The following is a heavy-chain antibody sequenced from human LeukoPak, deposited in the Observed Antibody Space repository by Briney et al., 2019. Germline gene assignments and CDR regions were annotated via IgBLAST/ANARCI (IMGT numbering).Heavy chain of an antibody. V-gene: IGHV4-59*01. CDR1: GGSISSYY. CDR3: ARDYSLDPYTAMAYFDY. J-gene: IGHJ4*02. Sequence: SETLSLTCTVSGGSISSYYWSWIRQPPGKGLEWIGYIYYSGSTNYNPSLKSRVTISVDTSKNQFSLKLSSVTAADTAVYYCARDYSLDPYTAMAYFDYWGQGTLVTVSS. D-gene: IGHD5-18*01. CDR2: IYYSGST.